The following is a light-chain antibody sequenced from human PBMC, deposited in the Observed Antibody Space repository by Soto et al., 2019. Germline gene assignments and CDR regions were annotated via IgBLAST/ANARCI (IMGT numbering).Light chain of an antibody. J-gene: IGLJ3*02. CDR1: FNDVGGYNY. CDR3: SSYVGNNNLV. Sequence: ALTQPPSASGSPGQSVTISCTGTFNDVGGYNYVSWYQQHPGKAPKVIIYEVYKRPSGVPDRFSGSKSGKTASLTVSGLQADDEADYYCSSYVGNNNLVFGGGTKVTVL. CDR2: EVY. V-gene: IGLV2-8*01.